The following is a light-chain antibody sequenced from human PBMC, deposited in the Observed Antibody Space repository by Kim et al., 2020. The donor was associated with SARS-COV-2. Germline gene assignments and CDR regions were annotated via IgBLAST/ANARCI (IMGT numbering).Light chain of an antibody. J-gene: IGKJ4*01. CDR2: EAS. Sequence: SASVGDRVTITGRASQDISSWLGWYQQKPGKAPKVLIYEASNLQSGVPSRFSGSGSGTDFTLTINSLQPEDFATYYCQQTHSFPLTLGGGPRWIS. CDR1: QDISSW. CDR3: QQTHSFPLT. V-gene: IGKV1D-12*01.